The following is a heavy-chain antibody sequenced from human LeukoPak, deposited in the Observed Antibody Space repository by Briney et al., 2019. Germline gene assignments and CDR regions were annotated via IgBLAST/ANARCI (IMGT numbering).Heavy chain of an antibody. J-gene: IGHJ4*02. Sequence: SETLSLTCAVYGGSFSGYYWSWIRQPPGKGLEWIGEINHSGSTNYNPSLKSRVTISVDTSKNQFSLKLTSVTAADTAVYYCARAGFALAPHRGTPFDYWGQGTLVTVSS. V-gene: IGHV4-34*01. CDR2: INHSGST. CDR1: GGSFSGYY. D-gene: IGHD6-6*01. CDR3: ARAGFALAPHRGTPFDY.